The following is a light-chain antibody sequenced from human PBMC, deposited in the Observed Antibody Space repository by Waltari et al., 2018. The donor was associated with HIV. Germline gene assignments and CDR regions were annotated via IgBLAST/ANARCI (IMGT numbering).Light chain of an antibody. CDR1: SSNIGAGYD. CDR3: QSYDSSLSGSWV. CDR2: GNT. V-gene: IGLV1-40*01. Sequence: QSVLTQPPSVSGAPGQRVTFSCTGSSSNIGAGYDVHWYQQLPGTAPKLLIYGNTHRPSGVPDRFSGSKSGTSASLAITGLQAEDEADYYCQSYDSSLSGSWVFGGGTKLTVL. J-gene: IGLJ3*02.